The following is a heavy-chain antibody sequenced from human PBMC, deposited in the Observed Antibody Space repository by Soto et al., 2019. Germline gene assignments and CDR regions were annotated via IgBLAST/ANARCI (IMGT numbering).Heavy chain of an antibody. V-gene: IGHV2-26*01. D-gene: IGHD6-19*01. CDR3: ARISYSSGWYRWFDP. J-gene: IGHJ5*02. Sequence: QVTLKESGPVLVKPTETLTLTCTVSGFSLSNARMGVSWIRQPPGKALEWLAHIFSNDEKSYSTSLKSSLTITKDTSKSHVVLTLTNMDPVDTATYYCARISYSSGWYRWFDPWGQGTLVTVSS. CDR1: GFSLSNARMG. CDR2: IFSNDEK.